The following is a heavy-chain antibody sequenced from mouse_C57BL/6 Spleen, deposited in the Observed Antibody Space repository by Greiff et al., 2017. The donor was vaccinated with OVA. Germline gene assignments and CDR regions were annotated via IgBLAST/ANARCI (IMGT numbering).Heavy chain of an antibody. J-gene: IGHJ2*01. Sequence: DVHLVESEGGLVQPGSSMKLSCTASGFTFSDYYMAWVRQVPEKGLEWVANINYDGSSTYYLDSLQSRFIISRDNAQNILYLQMSRLKSEDTATYYCAREKSGFDYWGQGTTLTVSS. V-gene: IGHV5-16*01. CDR1: GFTFSDYY. CDR3: AREKSGFDY. CDR2: INYDGSST.